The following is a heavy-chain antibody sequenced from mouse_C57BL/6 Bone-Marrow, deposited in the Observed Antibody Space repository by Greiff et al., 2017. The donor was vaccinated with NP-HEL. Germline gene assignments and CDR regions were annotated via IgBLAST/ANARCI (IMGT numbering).Heavy chain of an antibody. V-gene: IGHV5-4*01. D-gene: IGHD1-1*01. CDR3: ARDLYYYGPSGAY. J-gene: IGHJ3*01. CDR1: GFTFSSYA. CDR2: ISDGGSYT. Sequence: EVQVVESGGGLVKPGGSLKLSCAASGFTFSSYAMSWVRQTPEKRLEWVATISDGGSYTYYPDNVKGRFTISRDNAKHNLYLQMSHLKSEDTAMYYCARDLYYYGPSGAYWGQGTLVTVSA.